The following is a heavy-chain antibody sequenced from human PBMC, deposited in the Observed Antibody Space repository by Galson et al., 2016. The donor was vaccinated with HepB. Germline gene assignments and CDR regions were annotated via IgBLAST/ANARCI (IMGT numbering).Heavy chain of an antibody. CDR3: AREGGVYQYTGMGV. D-gene: IGHD3-16*01. V-gene: IGHV4-61*02. CDR1: GASLRNGDYY. CDR2: IYSSGST. Sequence: TLSLTCTVSGASLRNGDYYWSWVRQPAGKGLEWIGRIYSSGSTNYNPSLNSRVTISLDMSNQQFSLEVNSVTAADTAVYYCAREGGVYQYTGMGVWGKGTTVTVSS. J-gene: IGHJ6*04.